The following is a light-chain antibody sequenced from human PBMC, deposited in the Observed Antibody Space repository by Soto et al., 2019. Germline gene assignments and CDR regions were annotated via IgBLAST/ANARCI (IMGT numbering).Light chain of an antibody. CDR3: QQYNYWPVT. Sequence: EMVLTQSPGTLSLSPGDRATLSCGASQSVSNDYVAWVQQKPGQAPRLLIYDASNRATGIPARFSGSGSGTDFTLTVSSLQSEDFAVYYCQQYNYWPVTFGQGTRLEIK. V-gene: IGKV3D-15*01. CDR1: QSVSND. J-gene: IGKJ5*01. CDR2: DAS.